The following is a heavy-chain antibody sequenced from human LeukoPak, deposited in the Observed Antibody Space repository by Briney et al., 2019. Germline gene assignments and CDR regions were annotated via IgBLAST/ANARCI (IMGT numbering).Heavy chain of an antibody. Sequence: ASVNVSCKASVGTFSSYAISWVRQAPGQGREWMGGIIPIFGTANYAQKFQGRVTITADESTSTAYMELSSLRSEDTAVYYCARGGSGSRGWFDPWGQGTLVTVSS. V-gene: IGHV1-69*13. J-gene: IGHJ5*02. CDR1: VGTFSSYA. D-gene: IGHD3-22*01. CDR2: IIPIFGTA. CDR3: ARGGSGSRGWFDP.